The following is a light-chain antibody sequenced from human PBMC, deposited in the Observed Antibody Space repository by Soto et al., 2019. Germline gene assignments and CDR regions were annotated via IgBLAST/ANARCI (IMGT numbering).Light chain of an antibody. Sequence: QSVLTQPASVSGSPGQSITISCTGTSSDVGGYNYVSWYQQHPGKAPKLMVYDVTNRPSGVSNRFSGSKSGNTASLTISGLQAEDEADYYCNSYTGGSPRYVFGTGTKVTVL. V-gene: IGLV2-14*01. J-gene: IGLJ1*01. CDR1: SSDVGGYNY. CDR2: DVT. CDR3: NSYTGGSPRYV.